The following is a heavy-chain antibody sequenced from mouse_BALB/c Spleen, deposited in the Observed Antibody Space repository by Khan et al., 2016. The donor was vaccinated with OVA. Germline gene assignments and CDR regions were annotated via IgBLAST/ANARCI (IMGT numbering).Heavy chain of an antibody. V-gene: IGHV1S136*01. D-gene: IGHD2-3*01. Sequence: EVQLQQSGPEVVKPGASVKMSCKASGYTFTSYVMHWVKQKPGQGLEWIGYIYPYNDATKYNEKFNGKATLTSDKSSSTAYMEHSSLTSEDSAVYYCAPVDGYSVSFAYWGQGTLVTVSA. CDR2: IYPYNDAT. CDR3: APVDGYSVSFAY. J-gene: IGHJ3*01. CDR1: GYTFTSYV.